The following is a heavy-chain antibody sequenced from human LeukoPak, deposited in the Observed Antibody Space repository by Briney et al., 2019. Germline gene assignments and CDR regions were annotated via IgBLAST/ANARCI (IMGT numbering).Heavy chain of an antibody. J-gene: IGHJ4*02. Sequence: ASVTVSFMSSVYTFTSYGISWVRQAPGQGREGLGWIRAYNGKTNYAQRLHGTVTMNTETSTSTFYMELRRLTSDDTAVYDCARDLLVQGDYCGQGTLVTVSS. D-gene: IGHD6-13*01. CDR3: ARDLLVQGDY. V-gene: IGHV1-18*01. CDR2: IRAYNGKT. CDR1: VYTFTSYG.